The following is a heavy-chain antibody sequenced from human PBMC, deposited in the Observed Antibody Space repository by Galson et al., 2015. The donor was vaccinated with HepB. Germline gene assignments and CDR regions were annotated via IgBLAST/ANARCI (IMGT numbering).Heavy chain of an antibody. V-gene: IGHV3-30*18. CDR3: AKGIVLMVYGFDY. Sequence: SLRLSCAASGFTFSSYGMHWVRQAPGKGLEWVAVISYDGSNKYYADSVKGRFTISRDNSKNTLYLQMNSLRAEDTAVYYCAKGIVLMVYGFDYWGQGTLVTVSS. CDR2: ISYDGSNK. CDR1: GFTFSSYG. J-gene: IGHJ4*02. D-gene: IGHD2-8*01.